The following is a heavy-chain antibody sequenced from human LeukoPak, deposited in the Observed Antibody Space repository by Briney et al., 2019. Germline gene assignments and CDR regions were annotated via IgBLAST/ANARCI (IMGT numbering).Heavy chain of an antibody. Sequence: GGSLRLSSAPSGFTSSAYGMHWVRPAPGKGVECVGFILWDGSLKYYVDSVKGRFTISRDNSKNTLYLQMNSLETEDTAVDYCARGTYYYEFWGQGTLVIVSS. CDR1: GFTSSAYG. J-gene: IGHJ4*02. CDR3: ARGTYYYEF. D-gene: IGHD3-10*01. CDR2: ILWDGSLK. V-gene: IGHV3-30*02.